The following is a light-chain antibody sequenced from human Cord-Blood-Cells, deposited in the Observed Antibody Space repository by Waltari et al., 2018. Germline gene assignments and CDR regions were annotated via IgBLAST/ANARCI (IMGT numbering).Light chain of an antibody. CDR3: QQSYSTPYT. CDR2: AAS. J-gene: IGKJ2*01. CDR1: QSISSY. V-gene: IGKV1-39*01. Sequence: DIQMTQSPSSLSASVGDRVTITCRASQSISSYLNWYQQKPEKAPKLLIYAASSLQGGVPRMCGGSGSATDSTLTISSQQQEDFATDYCQQSYSTPYTFGQGTKLEIK.